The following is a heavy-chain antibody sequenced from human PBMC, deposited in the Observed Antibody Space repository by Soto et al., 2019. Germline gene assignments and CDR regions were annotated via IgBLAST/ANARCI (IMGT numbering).Heavy chain of an antibody. J-gene: IGHJ4*02. CDR2: ISAYNGNT. CDR3: ARDLTEVAAAGFFDY. Sequence: QVQLVQSGAEVKKPGASVKVSCKASGYTFTSYGISWVRQAPGQGLEWMGWISAYNGNTNYAQKLQGRVTMTTDTSTSTGYMELRSLRSDDTAVYYCARDLTEVAAAGFFDYWGQGTLVTVSS. V-gene: IGHV1-18*01. CDR1: GYTFTSYG. D-gene: IGHD6-13*01.